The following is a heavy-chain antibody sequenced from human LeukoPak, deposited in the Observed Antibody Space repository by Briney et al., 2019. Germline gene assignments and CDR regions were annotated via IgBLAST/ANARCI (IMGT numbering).Heavy chain of an antibody. J-gene: IGHJ4*02. CDR3: ARGSNWGSRVYYFDY. CDR2: ISYDGSNK. V-gene: IGHV3-30-3*01. CDR1: GFTFTTYA. D-gene: IGHD7-27*01. Sequence: GGSLRLSCTASGFTFTTYAMHWVRQAPGKGLEWVAVISYDGSNKYYADSVKGRFTISRDNSKNTLYLQMNSLRAEDTAVFYCARGSNWGSRVYYFDYWGQGTLVTVSS.